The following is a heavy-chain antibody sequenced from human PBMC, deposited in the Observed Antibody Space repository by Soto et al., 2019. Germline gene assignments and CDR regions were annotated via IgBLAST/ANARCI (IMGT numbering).Heavy chain of an antibody. D-gene: IGHD6-19*01. V-gene: IGHV3-30*18. CDR3: AKDRSGWSQPDY. CDR2: ISYDGSNK. Sequence: PGRSLRLSCAASGFTFSSYGMHWVRQAPGKGLEWVAVISYDGSNKYYADSVKGRFTISRDNSKNTLYLQMNSLRAEGTAVYYWAKDRSGWSQPDYWGEGTLVTVS. CDR1: GFTFSSYG. J-gene: IGHJ4*02.